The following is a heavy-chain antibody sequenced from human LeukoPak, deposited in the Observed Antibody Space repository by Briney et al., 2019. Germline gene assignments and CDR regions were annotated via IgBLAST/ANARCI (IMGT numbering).Heavy chain of an antibody. CDR1: GFTFSSYA. CDR3: AKDPHFETTFEY. Sequence: GGSLTLSCAASGFTFSSYAMSWVRQAPGKGLEWVSAISVSGGSTYYADSVKGRFTISRDNSQNTLYLQMNSLRAEDTAVYYCAKDPHFETTFEYWGQGTLVTVSS. CDR2: ISVSGGST. V-gene: IGHV3-23*01. J-gene: IGHJ4*02. D-gene: IGHD1/OR15-1a*01.